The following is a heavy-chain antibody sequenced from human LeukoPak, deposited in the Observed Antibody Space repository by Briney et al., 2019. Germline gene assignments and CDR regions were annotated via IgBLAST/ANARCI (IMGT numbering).Heavy chain of an antibody. CDR2: IYYSGST. CDR3: AHRGGYCSGGSCYYFDY. V-gene: IGHV4-39*01. CDR1: GGSISSYY. Sequence: PSETLSLTCTVSGGSISSYYWGWIRQPPGKGLEWIGSIYYSGSTYYNPSLKSRVTISVDTSKNQFSLKLSSVTAADTAVYYCAHRGGYCSGGSCYYFDYWGQGTLVTVSS. D-gene: IGHD2-15*01. J-gene: IGHJ4*02.